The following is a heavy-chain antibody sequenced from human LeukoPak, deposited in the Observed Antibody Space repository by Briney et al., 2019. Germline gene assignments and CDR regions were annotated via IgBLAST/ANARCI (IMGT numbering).Heavy chain of an antibody. V-gene: IGHV4-61*02. J-gene: IGHJ3*02. D-gene: IGHD4-11*01. CDR3: ARAPTVTSAFDI. CDR2: IYTSGST. CDR1: GGSISSSSYY. Sequence: SETLSLTCTVSGGSISSSSYYWSWIRQPAGKGLEWIGRIYTSGSTNYNPSLKSRVTMSVDTSKNQFSLKLSSVTAADTAVYYCARAPTVTSAFDIWGQGTMVTVSS.